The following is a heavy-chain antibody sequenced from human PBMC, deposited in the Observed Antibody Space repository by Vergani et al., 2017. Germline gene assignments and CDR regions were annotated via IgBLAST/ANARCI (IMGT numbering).Heavy chain of an antibody. V-gene: IGHV3-23*01. CDR2: IIGSGGST. CDR3: AKDLRFDCSSTGCYPFGAFDI. D-gene: IGHD2-2*01. J-gene: IGHJ3*02. CDR1: GFTFSSYA. Sequence: EVQLLESGGGLVQPGGSLRLSCAASGFTFSSYAMSWVRQAPGKGLGWVSAIIGSGGSTYYPDSVKGRFTISRANSKITLYLQMNSLRAEDTAVYYCAKDLRFDCSSTGCYPFGAFDIWGQGTMVTVSS.